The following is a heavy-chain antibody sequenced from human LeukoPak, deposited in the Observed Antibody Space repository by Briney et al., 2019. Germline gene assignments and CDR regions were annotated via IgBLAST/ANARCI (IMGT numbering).Heavy chain of an antibody. V-gene: IGHV3-74*01. CDR1: GFTFSSYW. D-gene: IGHD1-1*01. J-gene: IGHJ4*02. CDR3: ASNSNWAGGY. Sequence: GGSLRLSCAASGFTFSSYWMHWVRQAPGKGLVWVSRINSDGSSTSYADSVKRRFTISRDNGKNSLYLQMNSLRAEDTAVYYCASNSNWAGGYWGQGTLVTVSS. CDR2: INSDGSST.